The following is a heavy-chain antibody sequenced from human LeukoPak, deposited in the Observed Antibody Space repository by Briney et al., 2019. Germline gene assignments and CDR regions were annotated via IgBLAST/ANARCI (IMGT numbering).Heavy chain of an antibody. J-gene: IGHJ4*02. D-gene: IGHD1-26*01. CDR1: AFTFSDYS. CDR2: ISGRSSTI. CDR3: ARDRLTSGSYFFDY. Sequence: PGGSLRLSCAASAFTFSDYSMNWVRQAPGKGLEWISYISGRSSTIYYADSVRGRFTISRDNAKNSMYLQMNSLRAEDTAVYYCARDRLTSGSYFFDYWGQGTLVTVFS. V-gene: IGHV3-48*01.